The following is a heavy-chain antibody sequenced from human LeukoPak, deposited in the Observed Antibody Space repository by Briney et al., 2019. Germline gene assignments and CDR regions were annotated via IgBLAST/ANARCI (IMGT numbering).Heavy chain of an antibody. V-gene: IGHV3-23*01. J-gene: IGHJ4*02. D-gene: IGHD6-19*01. CDR3: AKRSAESSGWFTD. CDR1: GFTFSDAW. CDR2: TSGSGGYT. Sequence: GSLRLSCADSGFTFSDAWMSWVRPAPGRGLEWVSATSGSGGYTYYADSVKGRFTISRDNSKNTLYLQMNSLRAEDTAVYYCAKRSAESSGWFTDWGQGTLVTVSS.